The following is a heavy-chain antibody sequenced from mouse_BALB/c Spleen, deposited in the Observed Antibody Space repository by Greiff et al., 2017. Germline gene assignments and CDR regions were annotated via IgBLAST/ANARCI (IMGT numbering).Heavy chain of an antibody. Sequence: VQLQQSGAELVKPGASVKLSCKASGYTFTSYYMYWVKQRPGQGLEWIGEINPSNGGTNFNEKFKSKATLTVDKSSSTAYMQLSSLTSEDSAVYYCTRELYYDYAWFAYWGQGTLVTVSA. CDR2: INPSNGGT. CDR3: TRELYYDYAWFAY. D-gene: IGHD2-4*01. CDR1: GYTFTSYY. J-gene: IGHJ3*01. V-gene: IGHV1S81*02.